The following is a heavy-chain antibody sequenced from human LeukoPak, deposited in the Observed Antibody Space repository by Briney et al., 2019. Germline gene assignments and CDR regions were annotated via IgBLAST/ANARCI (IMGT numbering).Heavy chain of an antibody. Sequence: ASVKVSCKASGYTFTSYDINWVRQATGQGLEWMGWMNPNSGNTGYAQKFQGRVTMTRNTSISTAYMELSSLRSEDTTVYYCASRQGTIFARFDPWGQGTLVTVSS. D-gene: IGHD3-3*01. J-gene: IGHJ5*02. CDR1: GYTFTSYD. CDR2: MNPNSGNT. V-gene: IGHV1-8*01. CDR3: ASRQGTIFARFDP.